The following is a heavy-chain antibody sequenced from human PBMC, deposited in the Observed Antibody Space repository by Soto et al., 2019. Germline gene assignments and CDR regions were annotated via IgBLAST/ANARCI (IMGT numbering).Heavy chain of an antibody. D-gene: IGHD3-10*01. Sequence: GGSLRLSCVVSGFTFSSYAMHWVRQAPGKGLEWVAVISYDGSNKYYADSVKGRFTISRDNSKNTLYLQMNSLRVEDTAVYYCEKEDVGSGSAFDYWGQGTLVTVSS. V-gene: IGHV3-30*18. CDR3: EKEDVGSGSAFDY. CDR2: ISYDGSNK. J-gene: IGHJ4*02. CDR1: GFTFSSYA.